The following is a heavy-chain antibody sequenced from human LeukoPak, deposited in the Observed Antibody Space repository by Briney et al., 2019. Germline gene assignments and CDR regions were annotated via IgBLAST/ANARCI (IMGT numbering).Heavy chain of an antibody. V-gene: IGHV3-20*04. D-gene: IGHD1-1*01. CDR3: ARGTAVPGFDY. CDR2: IIGNGGDT. Sequence: GGSLRLSCAASDFTFDDYAMHWVRQAPGKGLEWVSLIIGNGGDTSYADSVKGRFTISRDNAKNSLYLEMNSLRAEDTAVYYCARGTAVPGFDYLGQGTLLTVSS. J-gene: IGHJ4*02. CDR1: DFTFDDYA.